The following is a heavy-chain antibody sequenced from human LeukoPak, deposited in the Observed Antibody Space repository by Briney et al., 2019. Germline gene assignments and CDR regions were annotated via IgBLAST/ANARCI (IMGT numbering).Heavy chain of an antibody. CDR1: GFTFSDYG. J-gene: IGHJ5*02. CDR2: ISTDGSHK. V-gene: IGHV3-30*18. CDR3: AKDGTSSWFGEAT. D-gene: IGHD6-13*01. Sequence: PGGSLRLSCAASGFTFSDYGMQWVRQAPGQGLEWVALISTDGSHKDYADSMKGRFTLSRDNSKNTLYLQMNSLRVEDTAVYYCAKDGTSSWFGEATWGQGTLVTVSS.